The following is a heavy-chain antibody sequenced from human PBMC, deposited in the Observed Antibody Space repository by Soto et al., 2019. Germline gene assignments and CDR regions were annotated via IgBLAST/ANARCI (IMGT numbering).Heavy chain of an antibody. J-gene: IGHJ4*02. Sequence: GGSLRLSCAASGFTFSSYAMHWVRQAPGKGLEWVAVITYDGGNKYYADSVKGRFTISRDNSKNTLYLQMNSLRPEDTATYYCAGDYYDFWSGFLDYWGQGTPVTVSS. D-gene: IGHD3-3*01. CDR3: AGDYYDFWSGFLDY. V-gene: IGHV3-30-3*01. CDR2: ITYDGGNK. CDR1: GFTFSSYA.